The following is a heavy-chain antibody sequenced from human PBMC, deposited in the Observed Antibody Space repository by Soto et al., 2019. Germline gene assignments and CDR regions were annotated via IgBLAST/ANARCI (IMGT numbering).Heavy chain of an antibody. V-gene: IGHV1-24*01. CDR3: ATGVRYCSGGSCYPLYYYGMAV. Sequence: ASVKGCCTVSGDTLTELSMHWVRQAPGKGLEWMGGFDPEDGETIYAQKFQGRVTMTEDTSTATAYMELSSLRSEDTAVYYCATGVRYCSGGSCYPLYYYGMAVCGQLTT. D-gene: IGHD2-15*01. CDR1: GDTLTELS. J-gene: IGHJ6*02. CDR2: FDPEDGET.